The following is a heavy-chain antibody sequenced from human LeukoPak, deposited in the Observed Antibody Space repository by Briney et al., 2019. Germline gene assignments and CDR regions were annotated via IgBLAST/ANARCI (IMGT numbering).Heavy chain of an antibody. J-gene: IGHJ4*02. CDR1: GGSFSGYY. Sequence: ETSETLSLTCAVYGGSFSGYYWSWIRQPPGKGLEWIGGINHSGSTNYNPSLKSRVTISVDTSKNQFSLKLSSVTAADTAVYYCARGRGYSYGFPFDYWGQGTLVTVSS. D-gene: IGHD5-18*01. CDR2: INHSGST. CDR3: ARGRGYSYGFPFDY. V-gene: IGHV4-34*01.